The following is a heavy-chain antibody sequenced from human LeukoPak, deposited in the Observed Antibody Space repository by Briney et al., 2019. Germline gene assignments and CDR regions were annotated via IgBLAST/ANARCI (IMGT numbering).Heavy chain of an antibody. Sequence: SLRLSCAASGFTFDDYAMHWVRQAPGKGLEWVSGISWNSGSIGYADSVKGRFTISRDNAKNSLYLQMNSLRAEDTALYYCAKDIRGATYAFDIWGQGTMVTVSS. J-gene: IGHJ3*02. V-gene: IGHV3-9*01. CDR3: AKDIRGATYAFDI. D-gene: IGHD1-26*01. CDR1: GFTFDDYA. CDR2: ISWNSGSI.